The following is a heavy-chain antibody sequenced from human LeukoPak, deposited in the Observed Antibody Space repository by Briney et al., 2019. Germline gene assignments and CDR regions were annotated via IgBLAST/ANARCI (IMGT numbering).Heavy chain of an antibody. CDR2: IWSDGSKT. Sequence: GGSLRLSCAASGFTFSSYAMHWVRQAPGKGLEWVAMIWSDGSKTYYADSVEGRFTISRDNSKNTVDLQMNRLGVDDTAVYYCARDKGERSLDHWGQGTLVTVSS. CDR3: ARDKGERSLDH. CDR1: GFTFSSYA. V-gene: IGHV3-33*08. D-gene: IGHD1-1*01. J-gene: IGHJ4*02.